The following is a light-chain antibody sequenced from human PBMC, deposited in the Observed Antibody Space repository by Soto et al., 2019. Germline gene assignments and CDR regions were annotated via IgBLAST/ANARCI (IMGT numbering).Light chain of an antibody. CDR2: DAS. Sequence: VMTQCPSTLSVSHEEETTLSCKASQNVYNNLAWYQQRPGQPPRLLIYDASTRATGISARFSGSGYGTEFTLTISSLQSEDFAVYFCQQCRTWPLTFGGGPKVDIK. CDR1: QNVYNN. CDR3: QQCRTWPLT. J-gene: IGKJ4*01. V-gene: IGKV3-15*01.